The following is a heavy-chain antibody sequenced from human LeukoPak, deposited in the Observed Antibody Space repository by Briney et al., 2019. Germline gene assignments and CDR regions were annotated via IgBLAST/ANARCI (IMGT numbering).Heavy chain of an antibody. J-gene: IGHJ4*02. Sequence: GGSLRLSCAASGFTFSSYGMHWVRQAPGKGLEWVAFIRYDGSNKYYADSVKGRFTISRDNSKNTLYLQMNSLRAEDTVVYYCARDFFATVTTWDYWGQGTLVTVSS. CDR1: GFTFSSYG. V-gene: IGHV3-30*02. CDR3: ARDFFATVTTWDY. D-gene: IGHD4-17*01. CDR2: IRYDGSNK.